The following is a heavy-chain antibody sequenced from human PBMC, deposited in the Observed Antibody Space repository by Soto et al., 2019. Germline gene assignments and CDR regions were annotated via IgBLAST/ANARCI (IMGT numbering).Heavy chain of an antibody. Sequence: ASVKVSCKVSGYTLTELSMHWVRQAPGKGLEWMGGFDPEDGETIYAQKFQGRVTMTEDTSTDTAYMELSSLRSEDTAVYYCATDGPNWGSHWFDPWGQGTLVTVSS. J-gene: IGHJ5*02. CDR2: FDPEDGET. D-gene: IGHD7-27*01. CDR3: ATDGPNWGSHWFDP. V-gene: IGHV1-24*01. CDR1: GYTLTELS.